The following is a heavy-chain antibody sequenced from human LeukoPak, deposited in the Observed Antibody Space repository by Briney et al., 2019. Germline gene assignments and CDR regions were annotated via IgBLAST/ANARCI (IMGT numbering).Heavy chain of an antibody. Sequence: GGSLRLSCAASVFTFSSYGIHWVRQAPGKGLEWVAAISYDGSSKYYADSVKGRFTISRDNSKNTLYLQMNSLRAEDTAVYYCARDQGVVVHGKYHYYGMDVWGQGTTVTVSS. D-gene: IGHD3-22*01. CDR1: VFTFSSYG. CDR3: ARDQGVVVHGKYHYYGMDV. J-gene: IGHJ6*02. CDR2: ISYDGSSK. V-gene: IGHV3-30*03.